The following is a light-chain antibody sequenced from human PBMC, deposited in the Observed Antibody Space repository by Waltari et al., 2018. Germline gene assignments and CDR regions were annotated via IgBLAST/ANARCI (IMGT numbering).Light chain of an antibody. J-gene: IGKJ2*01. Sequence: DIVLTQSPGTLSLSPGERVTLSCRASQSITSVFLAWYQQKPGQAPRLLIYAASSRAAGIPDRFSGSGSETDFSLTIRRLEPEDSGVYYCQQYGTSRYTFGQGTKLEI. CDR2: AAS. CDR1: QSITSVF. V-gene: IGKV3-20*01. CDR3: QQYGTSRYT.